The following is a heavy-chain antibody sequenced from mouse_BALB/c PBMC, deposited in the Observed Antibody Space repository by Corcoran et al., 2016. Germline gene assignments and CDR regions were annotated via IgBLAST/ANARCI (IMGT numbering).Heavy chain of an antibody. CDR1: GYTFTNYG. D-gene: IGHD1-1*01. V-gene: IGHV9-3-1*01. CDR2: INTYTGEP. Sequence: QIQLVQSGPELKKPGETVKISCKASGYTFTNYGMNWVKQAPGKGLKWMGWINTYTGEPTYADDFKGRFAFSLETSASTAYLQINNLKNEDTATYVCARYTTVVAKAMDYWGQGTSVTVSS. CDR3: ARYTTVVAKAMDY. J-gene: IGHJ4*01.